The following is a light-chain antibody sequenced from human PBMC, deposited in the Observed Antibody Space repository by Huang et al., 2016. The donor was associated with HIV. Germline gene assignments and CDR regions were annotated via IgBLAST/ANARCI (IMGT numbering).Light chain of an antibody. Sequence: EIVMTQSPATLSVSPGERSTLSCRASQSVGSNLAWYQQRPGQAPRLLIYGASTRATGIPARFSGSGSGTEFTLTISSLQSEDFAVYYCQQYNNWPPVTFGQGTKVEIK. CDR1: QSVGSN. CDR3: QQYNNWPPVT. CDR2: GAS. J-gene: IGKJ1*01. V-gene: IGKV3-15*01.